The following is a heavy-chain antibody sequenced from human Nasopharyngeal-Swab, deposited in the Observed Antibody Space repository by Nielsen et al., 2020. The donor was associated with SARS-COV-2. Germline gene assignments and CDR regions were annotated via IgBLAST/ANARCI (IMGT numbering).Heavy chain of an antibody. CDR1: GFTFSSYA. CDR3: AKEEVSTTGTRDYYYYYMDV. Sequence: GESLKISCAASGFTFSSYAMSWVRQAPGKGLEWVSAISGSGRSTYYADSVKGRFTISRDNSKNTLYLQMNSLRAEDTDVYYCAKEEVSTTGTRDYYYYYMDVWGKGTTVTVSS. V-gene: IGHV3-23*01. J-gene: IGHJ6*03. D-gene: IGHD1-1*01. CDR2: ISGSGRST.